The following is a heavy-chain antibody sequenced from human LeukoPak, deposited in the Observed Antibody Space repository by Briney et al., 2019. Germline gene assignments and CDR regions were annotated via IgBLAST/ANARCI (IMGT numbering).Heavy chain of an antibody. CDR1: GYTFTSYD. Sequence: ASVKVSCKASGYTFTSYDINWVRQATGQGLEWMGWMNPNSGNTGYAQKFQGRVTMTRNTSISTAYMELSSLRSEDTAVYYCARGNDYSGNSDYWGQGTLVTVSS. CDR2: MNPNSGNT. D-gene: IGHD4-23*01. V-gene: IGHV1-8*01. CDR3: ARGNDYSGNSDY. J-gene: IGHJ4*02.